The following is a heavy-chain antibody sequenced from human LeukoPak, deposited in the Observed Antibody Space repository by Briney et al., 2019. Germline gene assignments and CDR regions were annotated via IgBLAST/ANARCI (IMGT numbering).Heavy chain of an antibody. D-gene: IGHD5-12*01. J-gene: IGHJ3*02. V-gene: IGHV4-59*01. CDR1: GGSIRSYF. Sequence: SETLSLTCTVSGGSIRSYFWSWLRQPPGKGLEWIGYIWDTEITDYNPSLKSRVTISLDTSKNHFSLKLRSVTAADTALYFCARGLVLATDDALDIWGQGTLVTVSS. CDR2: IWDTEIT. CDR3: ARGLVLATDDALDI.